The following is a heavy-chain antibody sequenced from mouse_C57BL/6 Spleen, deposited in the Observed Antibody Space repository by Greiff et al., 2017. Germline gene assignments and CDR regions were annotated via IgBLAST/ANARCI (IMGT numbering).Heavy chain of an antibody. V-gene: IGHV1-82*01. J-gene: IGHJ4*01. D-gene: IGHD2-5*01. CDR2: IYPGDGDT. Sequence: QVQLQQSGPELVKPGASVKISCKASGYAFSSSWMNWVKQRPGKGLEWIGRIYPGDGDTNYNGKFKGKATLTADKSSSTAYMQLSSLTSEDSAVYFCARTYYSNYHYAMDYWGQGTSVTVFS. CDR1: GYAFSSSW. CDR3: ARTYYSNYHYAMDY.